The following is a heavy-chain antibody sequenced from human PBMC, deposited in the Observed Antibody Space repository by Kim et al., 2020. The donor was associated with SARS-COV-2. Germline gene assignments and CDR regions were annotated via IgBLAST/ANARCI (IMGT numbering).Heavy chain of an antibody. CDR3: ARQGDYYGSGSYFEVENWYFDL. CDR1: GGSISSSSYY. Sequence: SETLSLTCTVSGGSISSSSYYWGWIRQPPGKGLEWIGSIYYSGSTYYNPSLKSRVTISVDTSKNQFSLKLSSVTAADTAVYYCARQGDYYGSGSYFEVENWYFDLWGRGTLVTVSS. J-gene: IGHJ2*01. D-gene: IGHD3-10*01. V-gene: IGHV4-39*01. CDR2: IYYSGST.